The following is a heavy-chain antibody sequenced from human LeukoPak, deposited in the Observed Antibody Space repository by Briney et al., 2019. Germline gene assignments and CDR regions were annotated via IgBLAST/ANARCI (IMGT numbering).Heavy chain of an antibody. CDR2: ISYDGSNK. CDR3: AKPGSSWSYYFDY. CDR1: GFTFSSYG. J-gene: IGHJ4*02. Sequence: GGSLRLSCAASGFTFSSYGMHWVRQAPGKGLEWVAVISYDGSNKYYADSVKGRFTISRDNSKNTLYPQMNSLRAEDTAVYYCAKPGSSWSYYFDYWGQGTLVTVSS. V-gene: IGHV3-30*18. D-gene: IGHD6-13*01.